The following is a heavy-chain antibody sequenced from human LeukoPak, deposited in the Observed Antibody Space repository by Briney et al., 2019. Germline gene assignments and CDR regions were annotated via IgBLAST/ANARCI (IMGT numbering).Heavy chain of an antibody. CDR3: AKLGIVVVVAATTWFDP. V-gene: IGHV3-23*01. J-gene: IGHJ5*02. CDR1: GFTFSSYA. CDR2: ISGSGGST. Sequence: GSLRLSCAASGFTFSSYAMSRVRQAPGKGLEWVSAISGSGGSTYYADSVKGRFTISRDNSKNTLYLQMNSLRAEDTAVYYCAKLGIVVVVAATTWFDPWGQGTLVTVSS. D-gene: IGHD2-15*01.